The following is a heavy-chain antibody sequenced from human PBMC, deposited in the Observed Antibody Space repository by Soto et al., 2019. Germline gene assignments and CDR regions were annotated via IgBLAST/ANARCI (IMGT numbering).Heavy chain of an antibody. Sequence: ALTAFGGAAGSGFSSFGMAWVRQAPGKGLEWVAVISYDGSNKYYADSVKGRFTISRDNSKNTLYLQMNSLGAEDTAVYCCAGRGWYYCWGQGTLVTDSS. J-gene: IGHJ4*02. D-gene: IGHD6-19*01. V-gene: IGHV3-30-3*02. CDR2: ISYDGSNK. CDR3: AGRGWYYC. CDR1: GSGFSSFG.